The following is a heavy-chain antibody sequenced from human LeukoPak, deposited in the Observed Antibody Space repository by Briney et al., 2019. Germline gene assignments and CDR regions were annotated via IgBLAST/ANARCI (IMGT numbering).Heavy chain of an antibody. CDR2: INHSGST. D-gene: IGHD3-3*01. CDR3: ARGLNDSWTGENY. CDR1: GYSISSGYY. J-gene: IGHJ4*02. V-gene: IGHV4-38-2*02. Sequence: SETLSLTCTVSGYSISSGYYWGWIRQPPGKGLEWIGSINHSGSTNYNPSLKSRVTISLGTSKSQFSLKVRYVTAADTAVYYCARGLNDSWTGENYWGQGTLVTVSS.